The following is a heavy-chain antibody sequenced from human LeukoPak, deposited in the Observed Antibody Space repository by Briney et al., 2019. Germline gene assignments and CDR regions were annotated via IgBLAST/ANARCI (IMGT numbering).Heavy chain of an antibody. J-gene: IGHJ4*02. CDR1: GFTFSSYW. D-gene: IGHD3-10*01. CDR2: INSDGSST. Sequence: GGSLRLSCAASGFTFSSYWMHWVRQAPGKGLVWVSRINSDGSSTSYADSVKGRFTISRDNAKNTLYLQMNSLRAEDTAVYYCARVDYYGSGIRWGQGTLVTVSS. CDR3: ARVDYYGSGIR. V-gene: IGHV3-74*01.